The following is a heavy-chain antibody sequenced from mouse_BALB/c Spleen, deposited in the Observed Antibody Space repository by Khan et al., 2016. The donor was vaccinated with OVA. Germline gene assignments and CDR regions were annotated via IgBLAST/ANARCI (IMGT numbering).Heavy chain of an antibody. D-gene: IGHD1-1*01. Sequence: QVQLKQSGAELMKPGASVKISCKASGYTFSSYWIEWVKQRPGHGLEWIGEILPGSNITNYNERFKDKATFTAATSSNKAYMQLSSLTSEDSAIYYCARGNYYGSTSWFGYWGQGTLVTVSA. J-gene: IGHJ3*01. CDR2: ILPGSNIT. CDR1: GYTFSSYW. V-gene: IGHV1-9*01. CDR3: ARGNYYGSTSWFGY.